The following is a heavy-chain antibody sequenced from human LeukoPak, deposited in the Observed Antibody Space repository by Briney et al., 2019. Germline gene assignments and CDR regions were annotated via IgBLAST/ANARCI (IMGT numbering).Heavy chain of an antibody. Sequence: GGSLRLSCAASGFTFSSYEMNWVRQAPGKGLEGVPYISSSGSTIYYADSVKGRFTISRDNAKNSLYLQMNSLRAEDTAVYYCAGGSGWYAYFDYWGQGTLVTVSS. CDR3: AGGSGWYAYFDY. D-gene: IGHD6-19*01. V-gene: IGHV3-48*03. J-gene: IGHJ4*02. CDR1: GFTFSSYE. CDR2: ISSSGSTI.